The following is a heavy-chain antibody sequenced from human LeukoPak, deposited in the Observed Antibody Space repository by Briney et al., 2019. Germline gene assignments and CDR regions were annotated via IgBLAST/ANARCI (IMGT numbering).Heavy chain of an antibody. J-gene: IGHJ4*02. CDR3: ARGDDFSGDH. CDR1: GFSFSNFW. Sequence: GGSLRLSRATSGFSFSNFWMSWVRQAPGRGLQWVANIHPEGNEKYHVESVKGRFIISRDNARNLLFLQMNGLRVEDTAVYYCARGDDFSGDHWGQGTLVTVSS. V-gene: IGHV3-7*04. D-gene: IGHD1-1*01. CDR2: IHPEGNEK.